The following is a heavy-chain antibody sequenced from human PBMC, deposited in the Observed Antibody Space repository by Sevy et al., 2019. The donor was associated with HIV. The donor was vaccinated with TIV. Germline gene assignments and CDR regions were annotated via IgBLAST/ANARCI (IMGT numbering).Heavy chain of an antibody. CDR2: IKSKTDGGPT. J-gene: IGHJ4*02. CDR3: TTDAHDLTNYPSPYYFDR. CDR1: GFTLSDAW. D-gene: IGHD3-9*01. V-gene: IGHV3-15*01. Sequence: GGALRLSCAASGFTLSDAWMSWVRQAPGKGLEWVGRIKSKTDGGPTDYAAPVKGRFTISRDESKNTLYLQMNSLKTEDTAAYYCTTDAHDLTNYPSPYYFDRWGQGTLVTVSS.